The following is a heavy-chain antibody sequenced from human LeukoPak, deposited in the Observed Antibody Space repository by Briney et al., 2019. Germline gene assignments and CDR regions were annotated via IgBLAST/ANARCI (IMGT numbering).Heavy chain of an antibody. Sequence: ASVKVSCKASGYTFTAYYIHWVRQAPGQGLEWMGWINPNSGGTNYAQKFQGRVTMTRDTSISTAYMELSRLRSDDTAVYYCARDQWYSSGWYNEMDAFDIWGQGTMVTVSS. D-gene: IGHD6-19*01. CDR2: INPNSGGT. CDR3: ARDQWYSSGWYNEMDAFDI. J-gene: IGHJ3*02. V-gene: IGHV1-2*02. CDR1: GYTFTAYY.